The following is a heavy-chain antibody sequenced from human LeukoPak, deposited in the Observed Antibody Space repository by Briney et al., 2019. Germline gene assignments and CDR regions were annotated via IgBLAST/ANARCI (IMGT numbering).Heavy chain of an antibody. D-gene: IGHD2-21*02. CDR2: INPNSGGT. J-gene: IGHJ6*03. Sequence: GASVKVSCKASGYTFTGYYMHWVRQAPGQGLEWMGRINPNSGGTNYAQKFQGRVTMTRDTSISTAYMELSRLRSDDTAVYYCAIAYCGGDCHRVLYYYYYYMDVWGKGTTVTVSS. CDR3: AIAYCGGDCHRVLYYYYYYMDV. CDR1: GYTFTGYY. V-gene: IGHV1-2*06.